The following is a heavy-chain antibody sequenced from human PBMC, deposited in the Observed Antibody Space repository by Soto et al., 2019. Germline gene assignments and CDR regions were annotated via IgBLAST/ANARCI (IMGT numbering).Heavy chain of an antibody. V-gene: IGHV3-30*18. Sequence: QVQLVESGGGVVQPGRSLRLSCAASGFTFSSYGMHWVRQAPGKGLEWVAVISYDGSNKYYADSVKGRLTISRDNSKNTLYLQMNSPRAEDTAVYYCAKDPRLDILTGPFDYWGQGTLVTVSS. CDR2: ISYDGSNK. J-gene: IGHJ4*02. CDR1: GFTFSSYG. D-gene: IGHD3-9*01. CDR3: AKDPRLDILTGPFDY.